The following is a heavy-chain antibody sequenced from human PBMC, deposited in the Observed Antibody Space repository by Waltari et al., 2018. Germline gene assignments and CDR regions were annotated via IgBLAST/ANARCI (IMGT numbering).Heavy chain of an antibody. CDR2: IIPIFGTA. Sequence: QVQLVQSGAEVKTPGSSVKVYCKASGGTFSSYAISWVRRAPGQGLEWMGGIIPIFGTANYAQKFQGRVTITADESTSTADMELSSLRSEDTAVYYCATNNYGKYYYGMDVWGQGTTVTVSS. D-gene: IGHD4-17*01. CDR1: GGTFSSYA. V-gene: IGHV1-69*13. J-gene: IGHJ6*02. CDR3: ATNNYGKYYYGMDV.